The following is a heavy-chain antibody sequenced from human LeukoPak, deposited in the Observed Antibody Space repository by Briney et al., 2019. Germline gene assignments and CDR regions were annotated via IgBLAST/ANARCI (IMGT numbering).Heavy chain of an antibody. V-gene: IGHV1-2*02. Sequence: SLKVSCKASGYTFTDYYMHWVRQVPGQGLEWMGWINPNSGGTNYAQKFQGRVTMTRDTSISTAYMELSRLRSDDTAVYYCARPTNVDIVATIGYWGQGTLVTVPS. J-gene: IGHJ4*02. CDR1: GYTFTDYY. D-gene: IGHD5-12*01. CDR2: INPNSGGT. CDR3: ARPTNVDIVATIGY.